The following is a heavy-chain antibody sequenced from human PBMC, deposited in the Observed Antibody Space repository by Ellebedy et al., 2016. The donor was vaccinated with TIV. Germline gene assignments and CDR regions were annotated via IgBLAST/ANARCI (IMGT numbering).Heavy chain of an antibody. J-gene: IGHJ4*02. CDR3: ARADGAVTTNFDY. CDR1: GFTFSGYS. V-gene: IGHV3-30*04. D-gene: IGHD4-17*01. Sequence: GESLKISCAASGFTFSGYSMHWVRQAPGKGLEWVAVISYDGSHKFYPDSVKGRFTISRDNSKNTLYLQMNSLGGEDTAVYYCARADGAVTTNFDYWGQGTMVTVSS. CDR2: ISYDGSHK.